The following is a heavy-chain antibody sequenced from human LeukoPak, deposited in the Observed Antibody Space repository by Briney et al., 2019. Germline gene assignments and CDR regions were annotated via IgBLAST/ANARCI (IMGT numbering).Heavy chain of an antibody. D-gene: IGHD3-22*01. CDR2: IIPIIHTP. CDR3: ATVPMIVVGEDAFDI. CDR1: GDTFSNYA. J-gene: IGHJ3*02. Sequence: GASVKVSCKASGDTFSNYAITWVRQAPGQGLEWMGGIIPIIHTPNYAQKFQGRVTITADKSTTTAYMELSSLRSEDTAVYYCATVPMIVVGEDAFDIWGQGTMVTVSS. V-gene: IGHV1-69*06.